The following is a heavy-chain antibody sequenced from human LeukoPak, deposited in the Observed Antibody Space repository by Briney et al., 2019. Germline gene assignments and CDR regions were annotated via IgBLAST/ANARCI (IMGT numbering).Heavy chain of an antibody. V-gene: IGHV5-51*01. Sequence: GESLKISCKGSGYSFTSYWIGWVRQMPGKGLEWMGIIYPGDSDTRSSPSFQGQVTISADRSISTAYLQWSSLRASNTAVYYCARSADSSASYYFDYWGQGTLVTVSS. J-gene: IGHJ4*02. D-gene: IGHD3-22*01. CDR3: ARSADSSASYYFDY. CDR1: GYSFTSYW. CDR2: IYPGDSDT.